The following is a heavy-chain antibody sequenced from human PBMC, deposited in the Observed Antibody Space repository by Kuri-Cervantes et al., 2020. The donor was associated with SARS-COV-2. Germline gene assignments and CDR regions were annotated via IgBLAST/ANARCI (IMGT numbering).Heavy chain of an antibody. D-gene: IGHD3-3*01. J-gene: IGHJ6*03. CDR3: ARDRGALGYDFWSAQPGDYYYYMDV. CDR1: SGSISSHY. Sequence: SETLSLTCTVSSGSISSHYWSWIRQPPGKGLEWIGYIYYSGSTNYNPSLKSRVTISVDTSKNQFSLKLSSVTAADTAVYYCARDRGALGYDFWSAQPGDYYYYMDVWGKGTTVTVSS. V-gene: IGHV4-59*11. CDR2: IYYSGST.